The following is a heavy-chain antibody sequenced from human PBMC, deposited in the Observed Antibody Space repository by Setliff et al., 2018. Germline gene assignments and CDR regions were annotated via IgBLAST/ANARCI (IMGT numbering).Heavy chain of an antibody. V-gene: IGHV3-23*01. Sequence: GSLILSCAASGFTFSNYAMTWVRQATGKGLEWVSAISGSGLSTSYADSVKGRFTISRDNSKNTLFLQMHSLRAEDTAVYYCAKGQGFYDSSATAWWVYWGQGTLVTVSS. J-gene: IGHJ4*02. D-gene: IGHD3-22*01. CDR3: AKGQGFYDSSATAWWVY. CDR1: GFTFSNYA. CDR2: ISGSGLST.